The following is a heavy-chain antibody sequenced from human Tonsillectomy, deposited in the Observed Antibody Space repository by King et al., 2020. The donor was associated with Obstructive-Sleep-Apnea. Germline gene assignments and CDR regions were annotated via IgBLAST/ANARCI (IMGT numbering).Heavy chain of an antibody. J-gene: IGHJ6*02. CDR2: ISYDGSNK. D-gene: IGHD3-9*01. V-gene: IGHV3-30*04. CDR3: ARDSLRYFDSTPPYYYYGMDV. Sequence: VQLVESGGGVVQPGRSLRLSCVASGFTFRNYAMHWVRQAPGKGLEWVAVISYDGSNKYYADSVKGRFTISRDNSKNTLYLQMNSLRAEDTAVYFCARDSLRYFDSTPPYYYYGMDVWGQGTTVTVSS. CDR1: GFTFRNYA.